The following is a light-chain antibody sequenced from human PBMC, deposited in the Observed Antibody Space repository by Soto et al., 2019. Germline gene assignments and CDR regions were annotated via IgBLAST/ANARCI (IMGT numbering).Light chain of an antibody. Sequence: QPGLAQPASVSGSPGQTITISCTGTSSDVGSYNLVSWYQQHPGKAPKLMIYEGSKRPSGVSNRFSGSKSGNTASLTISGLQAEEEADYYCCSYAGSSTYVFGTGTKVTVL. J-gene: IGLJ1*01. CDR1: SSDVGSYNL. CDR3: CSYAGSSTYV. V-gene: IGLV2-23*01. CDR2: EGS.